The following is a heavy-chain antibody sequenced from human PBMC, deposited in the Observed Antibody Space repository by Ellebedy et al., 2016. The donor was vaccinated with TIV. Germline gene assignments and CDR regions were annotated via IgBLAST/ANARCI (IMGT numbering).Heavy chain of an antibody. J-gene: IGHJ4*02. D-gene: IGHD3-16*01. CDR2: INAGNGNT. V-gene: IGHV1-3*01. CDR1: GSTFSTPK. CDR3: ARDWGWGGDY. Sequence: AASVKVSCKASGSTFSTPKMHWVRQPPGQRLEWMGWINAGNGNTKHSQKFQGRVTLTRDTSASTAYMELSSLRSEDTAVYYCARDWGWGGDYWGQGTLVTVSS.